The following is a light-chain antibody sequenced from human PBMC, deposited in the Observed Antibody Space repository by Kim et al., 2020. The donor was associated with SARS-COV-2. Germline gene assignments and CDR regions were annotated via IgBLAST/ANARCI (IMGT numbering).Light chain of an antibody. J-gene: IGKJ1*01. CDR1: QSVSSSY. V-gene: IGKV3-20*01. Sequence: SPGERSALSCRARQSVSSSYLAWYQQKPGQAPRLLIYGASSRATGIPYRFSGSGSGTDFTLTICRLEPEDFAVYYCQQFGSSPRTFGQGTKVDIK. CDR2: GAS. CDR3: QQFGSSPRT.